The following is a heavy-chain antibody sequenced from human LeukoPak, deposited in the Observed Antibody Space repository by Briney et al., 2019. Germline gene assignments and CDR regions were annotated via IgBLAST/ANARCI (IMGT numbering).Heavy chain of an antibody. Sequence: PGGSLRLSCAASGITFSSYAMNWVRQAPGKGPEWVSGITGGGDSTYYADSVRGRFTISRDNSRDTLYLQMDSLTAADTAVYYCAKADDYAGDYWGQGTLVTVSS. CDR1: GITFSSYA. CDR2: ITGGGDST. CDR3: AKADDYAGDY. V-gene: IGHV3-23*01. D-gene: IGHD4-17*01. J-gene: IGHJ4*02.